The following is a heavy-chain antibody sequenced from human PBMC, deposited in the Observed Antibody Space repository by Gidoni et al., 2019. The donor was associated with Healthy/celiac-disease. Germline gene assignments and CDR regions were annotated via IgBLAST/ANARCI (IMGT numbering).Heavy chain of an antibody. J-gene: IGHJ4*02. Sequence: QVQLQQWGAGLLKPSETLSLTCAVYGGSFSGYYWSWIRQPPGKGLEWIGEINHSGSTNYNPSLKSRVTISVDTSKNQFSLKLSSVTAADTAVYYCARAKATTYSSSWPNYFDYWGQGTLVTVSS. CDR2: INHSGST. CDR1: GGSFSGYY. CDR3: ARAKATTYSSSWPNYFDY. D-gene: IGHD6-13*01. V-gene: IGHV4-34*01.